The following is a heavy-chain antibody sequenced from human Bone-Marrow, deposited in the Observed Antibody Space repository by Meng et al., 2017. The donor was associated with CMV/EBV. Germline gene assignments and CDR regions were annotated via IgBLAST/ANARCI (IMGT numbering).Heavy chain of an antibody. CDR1: GFTFSSYS. CDR2: ISSSSSYI. J-gene: IGHJ4*02. Sequence: GGSLRLSCAASGFTFSSYSMNWVRQAPGKGLEWVSSISSSSSYIYYADSVKGRFTISRDNAKNSLYLQMNSLRAEDTAVYYCARRKTPSSSWTPFDYWGQGTLVTVSS. D-gene: IGHD6-13*01. CDR3: ARRKTPSSSWTPFDY. V-gene: IGHV3-21*04.